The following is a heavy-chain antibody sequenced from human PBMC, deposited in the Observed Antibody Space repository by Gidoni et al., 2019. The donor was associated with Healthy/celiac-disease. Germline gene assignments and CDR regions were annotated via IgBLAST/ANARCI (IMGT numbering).Heavy chain of an antibody. CDR1: GGSISCAGYY. D-gene: IGHD1-7*01. CDR2: IYYSGST. Sequence: QVQLQESGPGLVKPSQTLSLTCTVPGGSISCAGYYWSWIRQHPGKGLEWIGYIYYSGSTYYNPSLKSRVTISVDTSKNQFSLKLSSVTAADTAVYYCARDPGTTYYGMDVWGQGTTVTVSS. CDR3: ARDPGTTYYGMDV. V-gene: IGHV4-31*03. J-gene: IGHJ6*02.